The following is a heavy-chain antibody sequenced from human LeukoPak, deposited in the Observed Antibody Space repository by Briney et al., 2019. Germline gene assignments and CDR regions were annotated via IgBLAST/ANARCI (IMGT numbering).Heavy chain of an antibody. Sequence: PSETLSLTCTVSGGSISSSSYYWGWIRQPPGKGLEWIGEINHSGSTNYNPSLKSRVTISVDTSKNQFSLKLSSVTAAETAVYYCARHRGSGSYHLDYWGQGTLVTVSS. J-gene: IGHJ4*02. CDR2: INHSGST. V-gene: IGHV4-39*01. D-gene: IGHD3-10*01. CDR3: ARHRGSGSYHLDY. CDR1: GGSISSSSYY.